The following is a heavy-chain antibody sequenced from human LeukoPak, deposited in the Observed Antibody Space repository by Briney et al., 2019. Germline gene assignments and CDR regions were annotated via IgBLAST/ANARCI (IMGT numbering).Heavy chain of an antibody. V-gene: IGHV1-2*02. J-gene: IGHJ4*02. CDR1: GYTFTGYY. D-gene: IGHD2-21*02. Sequence: ASVKVSCKTSGYTFTGYYMHWVQQAPGQGLEWMGWINPNSGGTNYAQKFQGRVTMTRDTSISTAYMELSRLRSDDTAVYYCASGERVVTAIPGYYFDYWGQGTLVTVSS. CDR3: ASGERVVTAIPGYYFDY. CDR2: INPNSGGT.